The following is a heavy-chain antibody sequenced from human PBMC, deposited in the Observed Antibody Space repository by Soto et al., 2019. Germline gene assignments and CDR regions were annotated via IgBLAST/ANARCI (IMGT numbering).Heavy chain of an antibody. CDR2: INTYNGNT. D-gene: IGHD3-16*01. J-gene: IGHJ6*02. CDR1: GYSFTRYG. V-gene: IGHV1-18*01. CDR3: AMVDVYVTPSPQDV. Sequence: QVQLVQSRAEVKNPGASVKVSCKASGYSFTRYGIAWARQAPGQGLEWMGWINTYNGNTNYAQNLQGRVTLTTDTSTCTAYMELPSLRSNDTAIYYCAMVDVYVTPSPQDVWGQGTTVIVSS.